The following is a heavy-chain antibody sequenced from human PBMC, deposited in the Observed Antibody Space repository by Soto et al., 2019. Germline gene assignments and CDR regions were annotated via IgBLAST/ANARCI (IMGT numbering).Heavy chain of an antibody. D-gene: IGHD3-3*01. J-gene: IGHJ4*02. CDR2: ISGSGGST. V-gene: IGHV3-23*01. Sequence: EVQLLESGGGLVQPGGSLRLSCAASGFTFSSYAMSWVRQAPGKGLEWVSAISGSGGSTYYADSVKGRFTISRDNSKNTLYLQMNSLRAEDTAVYYCAKTVDYDFWSGPSRFDYWGQGTRVTVSS. CDR1: GFTFSSYA. CDR3: AKTVDYDFWSGPSRFDY.